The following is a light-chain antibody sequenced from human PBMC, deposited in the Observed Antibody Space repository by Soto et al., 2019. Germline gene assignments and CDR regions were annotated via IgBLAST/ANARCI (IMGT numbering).Light chain of an antibody. CDR1: QSVSSY. Sequence: EIVLTQSPATLSLSPGERATLSCRASQSVSSYLAWYQQKPGQAPRLLIYDASNRATGIPARFSGSWSGTDFTLTISRLAPEDVAVYYCQQRSNWWTFGQGTKVEIK. CDR3: QQRSNWWT. V-gene: IGKV3-11*01. CDR2: DAS. J-gene: IGKJ1*01.